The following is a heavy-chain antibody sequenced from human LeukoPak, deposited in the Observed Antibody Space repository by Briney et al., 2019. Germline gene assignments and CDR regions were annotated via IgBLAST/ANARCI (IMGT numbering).Heavy chain of an antibody. J-gene: IGHJ2*01. D-gene: IGHD4-17*01. CDR1: GFTLSNYD. V-gene: IGHV3-30*18. Sequence: GGSLRLSCAASGFTLSNYDMHWVRQGPGKGLEWVAVISYDGTSIYYADSVKGRFTISRDYSKNTLYLQMNSLRAEDTAVYYCAKGYGDYGNIRWYFDLWGRGTLVTVSS. CDR2: ISYDGTSI. CDR3: AKGYGDYGNIRWYFDL.